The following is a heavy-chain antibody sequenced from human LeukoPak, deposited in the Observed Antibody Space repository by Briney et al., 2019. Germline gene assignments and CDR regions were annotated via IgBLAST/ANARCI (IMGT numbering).Heavy chain of an antibody. CDR1: GYSISSGYH. CDR3: ARSTYDSLDY. Sequence: SETLSLTCAVSGYSISSGYHWGWIRQPPGKGLEWIGNIYHSGSTYYNPSLKSRVTISVDTSKNQFSLKLNSVTAADTAMYYCARSTYDSLDYWGQGTLVTVSS. D-gene: IGHD3-3*01. V-gene: IGHV4-38-2*01. CDR2: IYHSGST. J-gene: IGHJ4*02.